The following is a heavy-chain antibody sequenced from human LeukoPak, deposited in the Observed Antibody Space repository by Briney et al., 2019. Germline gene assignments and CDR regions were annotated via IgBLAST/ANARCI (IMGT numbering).Heavy chain of an antibody. CDR1: GGSFSGYY. CDR3: ARDERLLSFLK. D-gene: IGHD3-3*01. J-gene: IGHJ4*02. CDR2: INHSGST. Sequence: PSETLSLTCAVYGGSFSGYYWSWIRQPPGKGLEWIGEINHSGSTNYNPSLKSRVTISVDASKNQFSLKLSSVTAEDTAIYYCARDERLLSFLKWGQGTLVTVSS. V-gene: IGHV4-34*01.